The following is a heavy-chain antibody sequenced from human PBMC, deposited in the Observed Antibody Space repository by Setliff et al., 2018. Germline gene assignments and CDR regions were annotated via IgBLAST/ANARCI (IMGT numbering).Heavy chain of an antibody. CDR1: GYTFTTYY. J-gene: IGHJ2*01. Sequence: ASVKVSCKASGYTFTTYYMHWVRQAPGKGLEWMGGFDFEDGETIYAHKFQGRVTMTKNTSIATAYMDLSGLMSEDTAVYYCATGPINNDVWGRGTLVTVSS. CDR2: FDFEDGET. V-gene: IGHV1-24*01. CDR3: ATGPINNDV.